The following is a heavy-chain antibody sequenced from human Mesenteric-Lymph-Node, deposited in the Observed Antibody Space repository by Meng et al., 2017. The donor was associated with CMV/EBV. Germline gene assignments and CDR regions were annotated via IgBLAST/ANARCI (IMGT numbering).Heavy chain of an antibody. D-gene: IGHD3-22*01. J-gene: IGHJ4*02. CDR3: ARRGNYDSDYSEY. Sequence: QRQEPGPGLVKPSQTLSLSCIVSGDSISNSTYYWTWIRQPPGKGLEWIGSVHHSGTTYYNPSLKGRLTISVDTSANLFSLRLTTVTAADTATYYCARRGNYDSDYSEYWGQGTLVTVSS. CDR1: GDSISNSTYY. CDR2: VHHSGTT. V-gene: IGHV4-39*01.